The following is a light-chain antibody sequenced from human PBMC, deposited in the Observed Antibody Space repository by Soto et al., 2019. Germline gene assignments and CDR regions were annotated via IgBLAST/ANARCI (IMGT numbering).Light chain of an antibody. V-gene: IGLV4-60*02. J-gene: IGLJ2*01. Sequence: QSVLTQSSSASASLGSSVKLTCTLSSGHSSYIIAWHQQQPGKAPRYLMKLEGSGSYNKGSGVPDRFSGSSSGADRYLTISNLQLEDEDDYYCETWDSNTRVFGGGTKVTVL. CDR3: ETWDSNTRV. CDR2: LEGSGSY. CDR1: SGHSSYI.